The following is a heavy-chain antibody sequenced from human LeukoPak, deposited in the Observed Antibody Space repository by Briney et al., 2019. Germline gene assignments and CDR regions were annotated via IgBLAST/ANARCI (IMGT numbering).Heavy chain of an antibody. CDR1: GFTFSRFA. D-gene: IGHD1-26*01. CDR3: VKEDSGPATVINWFDP. CDR2: VTGGSDAT. J-gene: IGHJ5*02. Sequence: GGSLRLSCAASGFTFSRFAMGWVRQAPGKGLEWVSTVTGGSDATYYADSVKGRYSISRDNSKNTLSLQMNSLRAEDTAVYYCVKEDSGPATVINWFDPWGQGTLVIVSS. V-gene: IGHV3-23*01.